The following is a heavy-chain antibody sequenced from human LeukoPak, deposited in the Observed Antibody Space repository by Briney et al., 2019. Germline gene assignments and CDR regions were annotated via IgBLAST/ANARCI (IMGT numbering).Heavy chain of an antibody. J-gene: IGHJ4*02. V-gene: IGHV3-30-3*01. Sequence: GGSLRLSCAASGFTFSSYWMSWVRQAPGKGLEWVAVISYDGSNKYYADSVKGRFTISRDNSKNTLYLQMNSLRAEDTAVYYCAREPYDSSGYPLDYWGQGTLVTVSS. CDR1: GFTFSSYW. CDR2: ISYDGSNK. D-gene: IGHD3-22*01. CDR3: AREPYDSSGYPLDY.